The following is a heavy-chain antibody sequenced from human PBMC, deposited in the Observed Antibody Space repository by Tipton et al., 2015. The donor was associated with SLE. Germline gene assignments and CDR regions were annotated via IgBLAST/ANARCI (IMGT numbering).Heavy chain of an antibody. CDR2: IRGSGDST. CDR3: AKDRWGYYDLDV. V-gene: IGHV3-23*01. D-gene: IGHD3-16*01. J-gene: IGHJ6*03. Sequence: SLRLSCAASKFTFSTYGMSWVRQAPGKGLEWVSSIRGSGDSTYYADSVKGRFTISRDNSKNTLYLQMNRLGAEDTAVYYCAKDRWGYYDLDVWGKGTTVTVSS. CDR1: KFTFSTYG.